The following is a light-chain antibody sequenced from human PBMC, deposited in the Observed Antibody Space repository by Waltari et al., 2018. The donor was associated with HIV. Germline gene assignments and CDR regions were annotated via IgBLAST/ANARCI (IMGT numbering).Light chain of an antibody. Sequence: SYDLAQPPSVSVSPGQTASITCSGDTLGDTFASWYQQRPGQSPLLIIYQDNRWPSGIPDRFSGSHSGNAATLTISETQAMDEADYFCQAWVSRTAWVIFGGGTKLTVV. J-gene: IGLJ2*01. CDR1: TLGDTF. CDR2: QDN. CDR3: QAWVSRTAWVI. V-gene: IGLV3-1*01.